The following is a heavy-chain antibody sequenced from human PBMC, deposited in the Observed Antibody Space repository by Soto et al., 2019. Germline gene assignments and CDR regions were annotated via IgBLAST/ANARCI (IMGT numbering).Heavy chain of an antibody. J-gene: IGHJ5*02. CDR2: INAGNGNT. CDR3: ARGGIRYCNGGSCLASVYNWFEP. V-gene: IGHV1-3*01. CDR1: GYTFTSYA. D-gene: IGHD2-15*01. Sequence: ASVKVSCKASGYTFTSYAMHWVRQAPGQRLEWMGWINAGNGNTKYSQKFQGRVTITRDTSASTAYMELSSLRSEDTAVYYCARGGIRYCNGGSCLASVYNWFEPWGQGTLVTVS.